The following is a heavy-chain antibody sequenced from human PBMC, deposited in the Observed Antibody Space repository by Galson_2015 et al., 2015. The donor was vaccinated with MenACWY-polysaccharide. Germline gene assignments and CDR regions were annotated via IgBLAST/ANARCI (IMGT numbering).Heavy chain of an antibody. J-gene: IGHJ2*01. CDR2: INYSGST. D-gene: IGHD6-19*01. Sequence: ETLSLTCTVSGGSISSYYWNWIRQPPGKGLEWVGFINYSGSTNHNPSLKSRVTMSVDTSKNQFSLNLTSVTDADTAVYYCARAIAVAGQRRDFDLWGRGTLVTVSS. CDR1: GGSISSYY. V-gene: IGHV4-59*01. CDR3: ARAIAVAGQRRDFDL.